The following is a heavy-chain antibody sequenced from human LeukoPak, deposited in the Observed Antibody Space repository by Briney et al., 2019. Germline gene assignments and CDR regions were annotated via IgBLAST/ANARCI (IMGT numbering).Heavy chain of an antibody. CDR3: ARGLSPSTNYDSRDY. CDR2: INHSGST. D-gene: IGHD5-12*01. CDR1: GGSFSGYY. J-gene: IGHJ4*02. Sequence: SETLSLTCAVYGGSFSGYYWSWIRQPPGKGLEWIGEINHSGSTNYNPSLKSRVTISVDTSKNQFSLKLSSVTAADTAVYYCARGLSPSTNYDSRDYWGQGTLVTVSS. V-gene: IGHV4-34*01.